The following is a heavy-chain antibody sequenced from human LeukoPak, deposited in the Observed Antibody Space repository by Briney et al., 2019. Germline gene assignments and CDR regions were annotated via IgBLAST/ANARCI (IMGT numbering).Heavy chain of an antibody. CDR2: IRSDGSDT. D-gene: IGHD4-17*01. J-gene: IGHJ4*02. CDR3: GRDLPTVTSIDY. V-gene: IGHV3-74*01. CDR1: GFTFSDTW. Sequence: GGSLRLSCAASGFTFSDTWMHWVRQAPGEGLVWVSRIRSDGSDTGYAESVRGRFTISRDNAKNTLYLQMNSLRAEDTAVYYCGRDLPTVTSIDYWGQGTLVTVSS.